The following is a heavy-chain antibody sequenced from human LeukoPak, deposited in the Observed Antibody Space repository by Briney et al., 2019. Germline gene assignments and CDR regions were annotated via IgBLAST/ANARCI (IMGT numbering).Heavy chain of an antibody. J-gene: IGHJ4*02. V-gene: IGHV3-66*01. CDR2: VYTGGRT. CDR3: ARLTPRTIVTSGYFDY. D-gene: IGHD4-23*01. CDR1: GFPVSSNY. Sequence: PGGSLSLSCAASGFPVSSNYMNWVRQAPGKGLEYISVVYTGGRTYYADSVKGRFTISRDNSKNTLYLQLNSLRAEDTAVYYCARLTPRTIVTSGYFDYWGQGTLVTVSS.